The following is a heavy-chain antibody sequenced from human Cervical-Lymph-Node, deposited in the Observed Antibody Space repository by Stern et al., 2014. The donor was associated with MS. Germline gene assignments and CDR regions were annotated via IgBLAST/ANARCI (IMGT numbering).Heavy chain of an antibody. Sequence: QLQLQESGPGLVKPSETLSLTCVVSGDSISSYTHYWAWIRQPPGKGLEWLGSVYYSGATSSNPPLKIPFSIPVDTSKIPSSLGLTSVTAADTAVYYCAKHACTGAACPFDLWGQGTLVTVSS. CDR1: GDSISSYTHY. J-gene: IGHJ4*02. D-gene: IGHD2-8*02. CDR3: AKHACTGAACPFDL. V-gene: IGHV4-39*01. CDR2: VYYSGAT.